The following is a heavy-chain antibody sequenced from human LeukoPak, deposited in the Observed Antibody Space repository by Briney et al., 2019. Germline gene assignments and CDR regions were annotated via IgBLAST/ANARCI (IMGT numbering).Heavy chain of an antibody. Sequence: SETLSLTCSVSGDSISSYYWSWIRQPPGKGLEWIGYIYSSGSTKYNPSLKSRVTISVDKSKNQFSLKLSSVTAADTAVYYCAGSTCSGGSCYSGDYFDYWGQGTLVTVSS. J-gene: IGHJ4*02. CDR3: AGSTCSGGSCYSGDYFDY. D-gene: IGHD2-15*01. CDR1: GDSISSYY. V-gene: IGHV4-59*12. CDR2: IYSSGST.